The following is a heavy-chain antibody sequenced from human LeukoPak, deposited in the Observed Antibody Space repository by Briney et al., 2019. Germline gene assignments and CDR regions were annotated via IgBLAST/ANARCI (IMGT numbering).Heavy chain of an antibody. J-gene: IGHJ6*02. CDR3: ARDPQPELWVLGYYYGMDV. D-gene: IGHD1-1*01. CDR2: ISAYNGNT. V-gene: IGHV1-18*01. Sequence: EASVKVSCKASGYTFTSYGISWVRQAPGQGLEWMGWISAYNGNTNYAQKFQGRVTITADKSTSTAYMELSSLRSEDTAVYYCARDPQPELWVLGYYYGMDVWGQGTTVTVSS. CDR1: GYTFTSYG.